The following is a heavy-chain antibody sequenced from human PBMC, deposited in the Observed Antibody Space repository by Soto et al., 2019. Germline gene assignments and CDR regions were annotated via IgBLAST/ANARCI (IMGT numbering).Heavy chain of an antibody. D-gene: IGHD2-15*01. Sequence: GSLRLSCAASGFTFSSYAMSWVRQAPGKGLEWVSAISGSGGSTYYADSVKGRFTISRDNSKNTLYLQMNSLRAEDTAVYYCAKTGVSYCSGGSCYFTPPYYFDYWGQGT. CDR2: ISGSGGST. V-gene: IGHV3-23*01. CDR3: AKTGVSYCSGGSCYFTPPYYFDY. J-gene: IGHJ4*02. CDR1: GFTFSSYA.